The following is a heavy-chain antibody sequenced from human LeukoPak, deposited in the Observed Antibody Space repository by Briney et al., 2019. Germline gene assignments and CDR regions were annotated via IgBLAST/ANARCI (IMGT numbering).Heavy chain of an antibody. CDR3: ARDRWGYCSGGSCYGLADGNFDY. CDR2: INHSGST. V-gene: IGHV4-34*01. J-gene: IGHJ4*02. D-gene: IGHD2-15*01. CDR1: GGSFSGYY. Sequence: NPSETLSLTCAVYGGSFSGYYWSWIRQPPGKGLEWIGEINHSGSTNYNPSLKSRVTISVDTSKNQFSLKLSSVTAADTAVYYCARDRWGYCSGGSCYGLADGNFDYWGQGTLVTVSS.